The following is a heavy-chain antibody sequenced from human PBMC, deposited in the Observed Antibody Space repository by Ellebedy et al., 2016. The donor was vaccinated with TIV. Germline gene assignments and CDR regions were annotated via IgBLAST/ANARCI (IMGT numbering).Heavy chain of an antibody. D-gene: IGHD3-10*01. CDR3: AKGRGGDWFGDTLDDP. CDR1: GFTFSSFS. V-gene: IGHV3-48*02. Sequence: GESQKISCSASGFTFSSFSMNWVRQAPGKGLEWVSYIPRDSDAMSYADSVKGRFTISRDNAKNSLYLQMNSLRDADTAVYYCAKGRGGDWFGDTLDDPWGQGTLVTVSS. CDR2: IPRDSDAM. J-gene: IGHJ5*02.